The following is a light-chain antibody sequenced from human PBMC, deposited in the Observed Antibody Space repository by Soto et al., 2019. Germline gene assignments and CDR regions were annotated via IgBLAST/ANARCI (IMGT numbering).Light chain of an antibody. V-gene: IGKV4-1*01. CDR1: QSVLSSSDNRNY. CDR2: WAS. Sequence: DIVMTQSTPNLSVSLGERATIHSKSIQSVLSSSDNRNYLAWYQQKAGQSPKLLIYWASSRESGVPDRFSGAGSGTDFTLNISSLQAEDVAVYYCQQDYNSPLTFGGGTKVDIK. CDR3: QQDYNSPLT. J-gene: IGKJ4*01.